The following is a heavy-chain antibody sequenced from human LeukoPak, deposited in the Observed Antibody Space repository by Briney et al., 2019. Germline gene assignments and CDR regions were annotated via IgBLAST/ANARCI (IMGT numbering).Heavy chain of an antibody. V-gene: IGHV1-2*02. J-gene: IGHJ4*02. Sequence: GASVKVSCKASGYTFTGYYMHWVRQAPGQGLEWMGWINPNSGGTNYAQKFQGRVTMTRDTSISTAYMELSRLRSDDTAVYYCARLLRISPNINGYDSSGYYAYFDYWGQGTLVTVSS. CDR3: ARLLRISPNINGYDSSGYYAYFDY. CDR1: GYTFTGYY. D-gene: IGHD3-22*01. CDR2: INPNSGGT.